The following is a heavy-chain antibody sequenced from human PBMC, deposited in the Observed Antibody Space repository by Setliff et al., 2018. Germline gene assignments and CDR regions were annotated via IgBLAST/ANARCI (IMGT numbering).Heavy chain of an antibody. D-gene: IGHD3-10*01. CDR2: INPDATTT. CDR3: ARDPRDGSSSPMADN. Sequence: PGGSLRLSCATSGFTFSSYAMNWVRQVPGKGLAWVSQINPDATTTYYADSVKGRFTISRDNAKTTLYLQMNSLRVEDTAVYFCARDPRDGSSSPMADNWGQGTLVTVSS. V-gene: IGHV3-74*01. CDR1: GFTFSSYA. J-gene: IGHJ4*02.